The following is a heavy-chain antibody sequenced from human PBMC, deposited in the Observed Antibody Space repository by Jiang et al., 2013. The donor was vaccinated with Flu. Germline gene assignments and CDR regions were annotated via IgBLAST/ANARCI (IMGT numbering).Heavy chain of an antibody. CDR3: AGGWAAAGIIDY. D-gene: IGHD6-13*01. CDR2: IYYMGAP. V-gene: IGHV4-59*01. Sequence: TCTVSVAPSVVTTGAGSGSPQEGTGVDWYIYYMGAPTTTLPSTSRVTISVDTSKNQFSLKLSSVTAADTAVYYCAGGWAAAGIIDYWGQGTLVTVSS. CDR1: VAPSVVTT. J-gene: IGHJ4*02.